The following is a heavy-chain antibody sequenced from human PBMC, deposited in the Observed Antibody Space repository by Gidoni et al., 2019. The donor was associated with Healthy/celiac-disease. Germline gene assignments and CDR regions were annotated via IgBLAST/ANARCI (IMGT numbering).Heavy chain of an antibody. Sequence: QVQLQESGPGLVKPSETLSLTCAVSGYSISSGYYWGWIRQPPGKGLEWIGSIYHSGSTYYNPSLKSRVTISVDTSKNQFSVKLSSVTAADTAVYYCASFYYYDSSGYYYGQEYYFDYWGQGTLVTVSS. CDR1: GYSISSGYY. D-gene: IGHD3-22*01. CDR2: IYHSGST. J-gene: IGHJ4*02. CDR3: ASFYYYDSSGYYYGQEYYFDY. V-gene: IGHV4-38-2*01.